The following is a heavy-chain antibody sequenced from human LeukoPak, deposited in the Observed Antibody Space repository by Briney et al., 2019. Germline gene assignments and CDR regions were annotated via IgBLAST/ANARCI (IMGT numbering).Heavy chain of an antibody. D-gene: IGHD6-6*01. CDR1: SGSISSYY. CDR2: IYYSGSS. J-gene: IGHJ4*02. V-gene: IGHV4-59*01. Sequence: SETLSLTCTGSSGSISSYYWSWIRQTPGKGLEWIGYIYYSGSSNYNPSLKSRVTMSVDTSKKQFSLRVSSVTAADTAVYYCARHRAYSSSSPFDYWGQGTLVTVSS. CDR3: ARHRAYSSSSPFDY.